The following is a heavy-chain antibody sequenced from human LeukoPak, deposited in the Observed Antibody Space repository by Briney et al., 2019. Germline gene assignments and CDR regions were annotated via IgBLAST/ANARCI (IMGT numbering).Heavy chain of an antibody. Sequence: ASVKVSCKASGGTFSSYAISWVRQAPGQGLEWMGGIIPIFGTANCAQKFQGRVTITTDESTSTAHMELSSLRSEDTAVYYCARSYCSSTSCHTFDYWGQGTLVTVSS. CDR1: GGTFSSYA. D-gene: IGHD2-2*02. J-gene: IGHJ4*02. V-gene: IGHV1-69*05. CDR2: IIPIFGTA. CDR3: ARSYCSSTSCHTFDY.